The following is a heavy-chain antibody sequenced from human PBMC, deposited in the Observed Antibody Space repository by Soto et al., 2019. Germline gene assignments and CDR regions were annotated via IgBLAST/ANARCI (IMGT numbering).Heavy chain of an antibody. CDR3: AREMDSSSCH. Sequence: PGGSLRLSCAASGFTFSSYAMHWVRQAPGKGLEWVAVISYDGSNKYYADSVKGRFTISRDNSKNTLYLQMNSLRAEDTAVYYCAREMDSSSCHWGQGTLVTVS. CDR1: GFTFSSYA. V-gene: IGHV3-30-3*01. J-gene: IGHJ4*02. D-gene: IGHD6-13*01. CDR2: ISYDGSNK.